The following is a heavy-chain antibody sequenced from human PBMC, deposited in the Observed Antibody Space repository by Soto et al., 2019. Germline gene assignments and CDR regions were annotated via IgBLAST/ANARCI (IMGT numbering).Heavy chain of an antibody. CDR3: GREDDYGYRYINYGVDV. CDR2: ISFDGTKK. J-gene: IGHJ6*02. Sequence: GGSLRLSCAASGFTFNIYALHWVRQAPGKGLEWVAVISFDGTKKYYSDSVKGRFTISRDNLKNTLYLQMNNLRVEDAALYFCGREDDYGYRYINYGVDVWGQGTTVTVSS. D-gene: IGHD4-17*01. CDR1: GFTFNIYA. V-gene: IGHV3-30-3*01.